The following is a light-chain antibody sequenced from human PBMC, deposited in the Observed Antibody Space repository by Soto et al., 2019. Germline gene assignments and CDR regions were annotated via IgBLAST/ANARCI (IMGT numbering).Light chain of an antibody. CDR1: QTTASY. CDR3: QQSYNTPFT. V-gene: IGKV1-39*01. J-gene: IGKJ3*01. Sequence: IQMTQSPSSLSASVRDRVTITCRASQTTASYLNWYQQKPGKAPKLLIRAASRLESGVPARFSGSGSGTDFTLTISSLQPEDVATYYCQQSYNTPFTFGPGTKVDV. CDR2: AAS.